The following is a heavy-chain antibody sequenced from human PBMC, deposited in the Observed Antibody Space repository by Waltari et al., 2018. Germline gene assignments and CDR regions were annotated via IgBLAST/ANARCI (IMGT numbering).Heavy chain of an antibody. CDR1: GITFSSYS. CDR2: IISNNFTT. CDR3: AKRGVPAAIGYFHQ. J-gene: IGHJ1*01. D-gene: IGHD2-2*02. V-gene: IGHV3-48*01. Sequence: EVQLVESGGGLVQPGGSLSLSCAASGITFSSYSMNWVRQAPGTGLEWVSYIISNNFTTYYADSVKGRFTISRDNAKNSLYLQMNSLRAEDTAVYYCAKRGVPAAIGYFHQWGQGTLVTVSS.